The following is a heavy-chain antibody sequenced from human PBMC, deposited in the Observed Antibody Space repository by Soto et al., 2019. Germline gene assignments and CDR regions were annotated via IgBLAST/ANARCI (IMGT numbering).Heavy chain of an antibody. Sequence: SETLSLTCAVYGGSFSGYYWSWIRQPPGKGLEWIGEINHSGSTNYNPSLKSRVTISVDTSKNQFSLKLSSVTAADTAVYYCARVERFYCSGGSCYSYYYYGMDVWGQGTTVTVSS. V-gene: IGHV4-34*01. CDR2: INHSGST. CDR3: ARVERFYCSGGSCYSYYYYGMDV. D-gene: IGHD2-15*01. CDR1: GGSFSGYY. J-gene: IGHJ6*02.